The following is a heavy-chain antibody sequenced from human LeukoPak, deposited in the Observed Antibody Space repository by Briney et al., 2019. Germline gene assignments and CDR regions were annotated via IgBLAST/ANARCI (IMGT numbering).Heavy chain of an antibody. J-gene: IGHJ6*03. V-gene: IGHV1-46*01. CDR3: ARDWKAAAGTPPYYYYMDV. Sequence: ASVKVSCKASGYTFTSYYMHWVRQAPGQGLEWMGIINPSGGSTSYAQKFQGRVTMTRDMSTSTVYMELSSLRSEDTAVYYCARDWKAAAGTPPYYYYMDVWGKGTTVTVSS. D-gene: IGHD6-13*01. CDR1: GYTFTSYY. CDR2: INPSGGST.